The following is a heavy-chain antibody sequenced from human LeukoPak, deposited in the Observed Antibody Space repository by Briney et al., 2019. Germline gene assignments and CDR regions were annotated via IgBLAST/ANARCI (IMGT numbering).Heavy chain of an antibody. CDR1: GFTFSSYW. Sequence: GGSLRLSCAASGFTFSSYWMHWVRQAPGKGLVWVSRINSDGSSTSYADSVKGRFTISRDNAKNTLYLQMNSLRAEDTAVYYCAREWELHDAFDIWGQGTMVTVSS. V-gene: IGHV3-74*01. D-gene: IGHD1-26*01. CDR3: AREWELHDAFDI. J-gene: IGHJ3*02. CDR2: INSDGSST.